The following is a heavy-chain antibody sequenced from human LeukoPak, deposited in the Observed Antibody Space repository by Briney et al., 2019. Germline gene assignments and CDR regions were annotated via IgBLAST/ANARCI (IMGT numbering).Heavy chain of an antibody. D-gene: IGHD3-10*02. CDR1: GFTVSTNS. CDR2: ISGGGST. V-gene: IGHV3-66*02. Sequence: GGSLRLSCAASGFTVSTNSMTWVRQAPGKGLEWVSLISGGGSTYYADSVKGRFTISRDNSKNTLYLQMNSLRAEDTAVYYCARGFPYVPYAFDIWGQGTMVTVSS. CDR3: ARGFPYVPYAFDI. J-gene: IGHJ3*02.